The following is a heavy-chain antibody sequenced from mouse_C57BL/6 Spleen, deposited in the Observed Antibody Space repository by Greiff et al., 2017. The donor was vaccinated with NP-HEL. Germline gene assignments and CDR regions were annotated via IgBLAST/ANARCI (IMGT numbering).Heavy chain of an antibody. V-gene: IGHV1-82*01. CDR2: IYPGDGDT. CDR1: GYAFSSSW. CDR3: ARDGNYADY. D-gene: IGHD2-1*01. J-gene: IGHJ2*01. Sequence: QVQLQQSGPELVKPGASVKISCKASGYAFSSSWMNWVKQRPGKGLEWIGRIYPGDGDTNYNGKFKGKTTLTADKSSSTAYMQLSSLTSEDSAVYFCARDGNYADYWGQGTTLTVSS.